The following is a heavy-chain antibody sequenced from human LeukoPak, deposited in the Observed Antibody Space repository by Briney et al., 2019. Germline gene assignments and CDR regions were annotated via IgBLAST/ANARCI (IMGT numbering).Heavy chain of an antibody. CDR1: GFTFSSYV. J-gene: IGHJ4*02. V-gene: IGHV3-30*04. D-gene: IGHD4-23*01. CDR3: AGEYGGNQTGDY. Sequence: GGSLRLSCAASGFTFSSYVMHWVRQAPGKGLEWVAIISYDGSNEYYADSVKGRFTISRDNAKNTLYLQMNSLRAEDTAVYYCAGEYGGNQTGDYWGQGTLVTVSS. CDR2: ISYDGSNE.